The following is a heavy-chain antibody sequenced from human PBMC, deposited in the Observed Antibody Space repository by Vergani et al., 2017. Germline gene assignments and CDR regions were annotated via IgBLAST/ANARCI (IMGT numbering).Heavy chain of an antibody. V-gene: IGHV3-30*18. CDR2: ISYDGSNK. Sequence: QVQLVESGGGVVQPGRSLRLSCAASGFTFSSYGMHWVRQAPGKGLEWVAVISYDGSNKYYADSVKGRFTISRDNSKNTLYLQMNSLRAEDTAVYYCAKGRGSWGEGGLDYWGQGTLVTGSS. D-gene: IGHD2-15*01. J-gene: IGHJ4*02. CDR3: AKGRGSWGEGGLDY. CDR1: GFTFSSYG.